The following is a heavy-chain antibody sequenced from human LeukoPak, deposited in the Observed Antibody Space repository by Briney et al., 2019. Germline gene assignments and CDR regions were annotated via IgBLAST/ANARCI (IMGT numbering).Heavy chain of an antibody. V-gene: IGHV4-4*07. CDR2: IYTSGST. CDR3: ASDRYRSSLN. CDR1: GCSISSYD. D-gene: IGHD6-13*01. J-gene: IGHJ4*02. Sequence: SETLCLTCTASGCSISSYDWSWIRQPAGKGLEWIARIYTSGSTNYNPALKSRVTISVDTSKNEFSQKLSSVTASDTAVYYCASDRYRSSLNWGQGTLVTGSS.